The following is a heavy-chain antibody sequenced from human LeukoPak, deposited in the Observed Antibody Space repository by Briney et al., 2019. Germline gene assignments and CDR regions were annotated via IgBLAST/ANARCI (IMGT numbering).Heavy chain of an antibody. CDR3: AKDGRALIYYAILTGYPDY. CDR1: GFTFSSYG. V-gene: IGHV3-30*02. CDR2: IRYDGSNK. Sequence: QSGGSLRLSCAASGFTFSSYGMHWVRQAPGKGLEWVAFIRYDGSNKYYADSVKGRFTISRDNSKNTLYLQMNSLRAEDTAVYYCAKDGRALIYYAILTGYPDYWGQGTLVTVSS. J-gene: IGHJ4*02. D-gene: IGHD3-9*01.